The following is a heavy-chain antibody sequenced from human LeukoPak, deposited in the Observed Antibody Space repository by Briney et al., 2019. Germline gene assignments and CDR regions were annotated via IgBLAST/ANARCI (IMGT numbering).Heavy chain of an antibody. J-gene: IGHJ4*02. CDR1: GGSINSYY. V-gene: IGHV4-59*12. CDR2: IYNSGSP. CDR3: ARSGYSYGTDFDY. D-gene: IGHD5-18*01. Sequence: SETLSLTCTVSGGSINSYYWNWIRQPPGKGLELIGYIYNSGSPTYNPSLKSRVTISVDRSKNQFSLKLSSVTAADTAVYYCARSGYSYGTDFDYWGQGTLVTVSS.